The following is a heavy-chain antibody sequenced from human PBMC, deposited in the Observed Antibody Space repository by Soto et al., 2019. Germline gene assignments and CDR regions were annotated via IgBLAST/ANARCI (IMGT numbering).Heavy chain of an antibody. V-gene: IGHV3-23*01. D-gene: IGHD6-13*01. CDR3: VKARPRIAAAGSLYYYYGMDV. Sequence: EVQLLESGGGLVQPGGSLRLSCAASGFTFSSYAMSWVRQAPGKGLEWVSAISGSGGSTYYADSVKGRFTISRDNSKNTLYLQMNSLRAEDTAVYYCVKARPRIAAAGSLYYYYGMDVWGQGTTVTVSS. J-gene: IGHJ6*02. CDR1: GFTFSSYA. CDR2: ISGSGGST.